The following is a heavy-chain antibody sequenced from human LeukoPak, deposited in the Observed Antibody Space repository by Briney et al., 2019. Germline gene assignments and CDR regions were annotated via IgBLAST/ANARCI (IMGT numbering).Heavy chain of an antibody. J-gene: IGHJ5*02. V-gene: IGHV1-69*06. CDR3: ARLMVRGANWFDP. CDR2: IIPIFGTA. Sequence: SVKVSCKASGGTFSSYAISWVRQAPGQGLEWMGGIIPIFGTANYAQKFQGRVTITADKSTSTAYVELSSLRSEDTAVYYCARLMVRGANWFDPWGQGTLVTVSS. CDR1: GGTFSSYA. D-gene: IGHD3-10*01.